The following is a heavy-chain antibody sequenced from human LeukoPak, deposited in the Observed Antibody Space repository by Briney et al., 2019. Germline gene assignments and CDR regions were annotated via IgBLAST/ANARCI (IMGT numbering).Heavy chain of an antibody. CDR1: GGSFSGYY. J-gene: IGHJ4*02. CDR3: ARRFFYSSGWYGFDY. CDR2: INHSGST. Sequence: SETQSLTCAVYGGSFSGYYWSWIRQPAGNGLEWTGEINHSGSTNYNPSLKSRVTISVDTSKNQFSLKLSSVTAADTAVYYCARRFFYSSGWYGFDYWGQGTLVTVSS. D-gene: IGHD6-19*01. V-gene: IGHV4-34*01.